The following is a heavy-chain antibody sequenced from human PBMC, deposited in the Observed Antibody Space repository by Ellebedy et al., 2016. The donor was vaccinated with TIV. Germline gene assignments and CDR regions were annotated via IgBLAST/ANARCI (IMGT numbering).Heavy chain of an antibody. CDR1: GFTFSIYA. J-gene: IGHJ4*02. CDR3: AADRYCSGGNCYWVDY. D-gene: IGHD2-15*01. CDR2: ISGSGGRT. Sequence: PGGSLRLSCAASGFTFSIYAMSWVRQAPGKGLEWVSLISGSGGRTHYADSVKGRFTISRDNSKNTLYLQVNSLRAEDTAVYYCAADRYCSGGNCYWVDYWGQGTLVTVSS. V-gene: IGHV3-23*01.